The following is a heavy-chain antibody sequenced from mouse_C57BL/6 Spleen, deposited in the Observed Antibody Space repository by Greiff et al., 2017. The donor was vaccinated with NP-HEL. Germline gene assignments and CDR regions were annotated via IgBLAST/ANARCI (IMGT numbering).Heavy chain of an antibody. CDR1: GYTFTSYW. D-gene: IGHD4-1*01. V-gene: IGHV1-69*01. J-gene: IGHJ2*01. Sequence: QVQLQQPGAELVMPGASVKLSCKASGYTFTSYWMHWVKQRPGQGLEWIGEIDPSDSYTNYNQKFKGKSTLTVDKSSSTAYMQLSSLTSEDSAVYYCARLGPYLDYWGQGTTLTVSS. CDR3: ARLGPYLDY. CDR2: IDPSDSYT.